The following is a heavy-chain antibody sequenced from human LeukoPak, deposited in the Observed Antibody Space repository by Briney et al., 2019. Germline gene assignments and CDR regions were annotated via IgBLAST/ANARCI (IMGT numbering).Heavy chain of an antibody. CDR3: ARGPFYFDSSGYGYYYYYMDV. J-gene: IGHJ6*03. D-gene: IGHD3-22*01. V-gene: IGHV1-8*01. CDR1: GYTFTSYD. Sequence: SVKVSCKASGYTFTSYDINWVRQATGQGLEWMGWMNPNSGNTGYAQKFQGRVTMTRNTSISTAYMELSSLRSEDTAVYYCARGPFYFDSSGYGYYYYYMDVWGKGTTVTVSS. CDR2: MNPNSGNT.